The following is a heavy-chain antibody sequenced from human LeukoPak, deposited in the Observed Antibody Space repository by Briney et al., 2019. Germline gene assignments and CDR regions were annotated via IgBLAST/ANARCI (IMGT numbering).Heavy chain of an antibody. CDR2: ISGSGGST. D-gene: IGHD3-22*01. Sequence: GRSLRLSCAASGFTFSSYGMSWVRQAPGKGLEWVSAISGSGGSTYYADSVKGRFTISRDNSKNTLYLQMNSLRAEDTAVYYCARGMEIVVSDHYYFDYWGQGTLVTVSS. CDR1: GFTFSSYG. J-gene: IGHJ4*02. V-gene: IGHV3-23*01. CDR3: ARGMEIVVSDHYYFDY.